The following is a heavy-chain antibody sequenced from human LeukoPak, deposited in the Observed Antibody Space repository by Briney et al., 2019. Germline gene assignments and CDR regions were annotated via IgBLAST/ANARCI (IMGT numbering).Heavy chain of an antibody. Sequence: GGSLRLSCAASGFTVSSNYMSWVRQAPGKGLEWASVIYSGGSTYYADSVKGRFTISRDNSKNTLYLQMNSLRAEDTAVYYCARGGGSSSWFSPKYYFDYWGQGTLVTVSS. CDR1: GFTVSSNY. V-gene: IGHV3-66*01. J-gene: IGHJ4*02. CDR3: ARGGGSSSWFSPKYYFDY. CDR2: IYSGGST. D-gene: IGHD6-13*01.